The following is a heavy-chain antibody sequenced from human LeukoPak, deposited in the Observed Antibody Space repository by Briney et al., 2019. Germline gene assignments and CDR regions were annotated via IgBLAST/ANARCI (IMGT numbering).Heavy chain of an antibody. D-gene: IGHD3-10*01. V-gene: IGHV4-59*01. CDR3: ARVGYYGSGSYYRDYFEY. Sequence: SETLSLTCTVSGDSISLYYWSWIRQPPGKGLEWIGYIYYTGNTKYNPSLKSRVTMSVDTSKKQISLNLNSVTAADTAVYYCARVGYYGSGSYYRDYFEYWGQGTLVTVSS. J-gene: IGHJ4*02. CDR1: GDSISLYY. CDR2: IYYTGNT.